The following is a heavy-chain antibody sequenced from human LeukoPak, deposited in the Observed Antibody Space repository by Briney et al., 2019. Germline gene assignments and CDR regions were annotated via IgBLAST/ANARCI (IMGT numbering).Heavy chain of an antibody. D-gene: IGHD5-24*01. CDR1: GFTFSGYW. V-gene: IGHV3-7*01. CDR2: IKADGSEK. Sequence: GGSLRLSCAASGFTFSGYWMTWVRQAPGKGLEWMANIKADGSEKYYVDSVKGRFTISRDNAKNSLYLQMNSLRAEDTAVYYCARGRTWLQPFGYWGQGTLVTVSS. CDR3: ARGRTWLQPFGY. J-gene: IGHJ4*02.